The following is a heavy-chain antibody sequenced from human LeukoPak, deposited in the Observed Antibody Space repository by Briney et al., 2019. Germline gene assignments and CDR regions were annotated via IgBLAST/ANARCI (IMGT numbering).Heavy chain of an antibody. D-gene: IGHD1-14*01. CDR1: GYTFTSHA. J-gene: IGHJ2*01. Sequence: ASVKVSCRASGYTFTSHAMHWVRQAPGQRLEWMGWINPGNDNTKYSQKFQGRVTITRDTPASTAYMELSSLRSEDTAVYYCARGSTTPAFWYFDLWGRGTLITVSS. CDR2: INPGNDNT. CDR3: ARGSTTPAFWYFDL. V-gene: IGHV1-3*01.